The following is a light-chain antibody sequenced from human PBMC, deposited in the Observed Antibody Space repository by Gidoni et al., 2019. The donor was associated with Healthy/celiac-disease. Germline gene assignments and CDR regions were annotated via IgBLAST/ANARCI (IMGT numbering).Light chain of an antibody. CDR2: AAS. CDR1: QGISSY. J-gene: IGKJ4*01. V-gene: IGKV1-9*01. Sequence: DIQLTQSPSFLSASEGDRVTITCWASQGISSYLAWYQQKPGKAPKLLIYAASTLQSGVPSRFSGSGSGTEFTLTISSLQPEDFATYYCQQLNSYPLTFGGGTKVEIK. CDR3: QQLNSYPLT.